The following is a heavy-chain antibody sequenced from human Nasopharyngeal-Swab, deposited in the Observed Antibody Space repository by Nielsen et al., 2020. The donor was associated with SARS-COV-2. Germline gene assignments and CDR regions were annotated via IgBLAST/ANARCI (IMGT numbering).Heavy chain of an antibody. CDR1: GFTFSSYD. Sequence: GGSLRLSCAASGFTFSSYDMHWVRQVTVKGLDWVSSIGTEGDTHYPDSVKGRFTISRENAKSSLYLQMNIVRAEDTGVYYCARARGINLGLGVVGDMDVWGKGTTVTVSS. J-gene: IGHJ6*03. V-gene: IGHV3-13*01. D-gene: IGHD3-3*01. CDR2: IGTEGDT. CDR3: ARARGINLGLGVVGDMDV.